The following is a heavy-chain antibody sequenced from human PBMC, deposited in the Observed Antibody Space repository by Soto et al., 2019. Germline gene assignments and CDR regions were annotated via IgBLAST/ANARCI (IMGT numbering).Heavy chain of an antibody. CDR3: ARGLGLAAAGTSLDY. D-gene: IGHD6-13*01. V-gene: IGHV4-34*01. J-gene: IGHJ4*02. CDR2: INHSGST. CDR1: GVPFSGYY. Sequence: PSETLSLTCAVYGVPFSGYYWSWIRQPPGKGLEWIGEINHSGSTNYNPSLKSRVTISVDTSKNQFSLKLSSVTAADTAVYYCARGLGLAAAGTSLDYWGQGTLVTVSS.